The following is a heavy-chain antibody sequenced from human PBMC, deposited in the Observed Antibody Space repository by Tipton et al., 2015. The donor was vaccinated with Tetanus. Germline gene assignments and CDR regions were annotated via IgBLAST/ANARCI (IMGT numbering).Heavy chain of an antibody. D-gene: IGHD5-12*01. CDR3: TRPWTYSLYAMDV. V-gene: IGHV3-53*01. Sequence: SLRLSCAVSGFTVSSNYMSWVRQAPGKGLEWVSIIYSDGSTYYADSVKGRSTISRDNSKNTLYLQLNSLRAEDTAVYYCTRPWTYSLYAMDVWGQGTTITVSS. CDR2: IYSDGST. CDR1: GFTVSSNY. J-gene: IGHJ6*02.